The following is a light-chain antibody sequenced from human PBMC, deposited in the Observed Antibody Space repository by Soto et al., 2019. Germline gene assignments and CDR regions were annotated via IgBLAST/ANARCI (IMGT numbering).Light chain of an antibody. Sequence: EIVLTQSPGTLSLSPGERATLSCRASQSIGSNLAWYQQKPGQAPRLLIYGVSTRATGIPARFSGSGSGTEFTLSINSLQSEDFAVYYCQQYNNWPITFGQGTRLEIK. CDR2: GVS. J-gene: IGKJ5*01. CDR1: QSIGSN. CDR3: QQYNNWPIT. V-gene: IGKV3-15*01.